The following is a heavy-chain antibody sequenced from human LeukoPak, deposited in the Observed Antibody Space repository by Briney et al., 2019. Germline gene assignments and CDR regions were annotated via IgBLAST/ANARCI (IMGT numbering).Heavy chain of an antibody. CDR3: IVYGWNDDHYYYYMDV. Sequence: GGSLRLSCAASGFTFSSYSMNWVRQAPGKGLEWVSYISSSGSTIYYADSVKGRFTISRDNAKNSLYLQMNSLRAEDTAVYYCIVYGWNDDHYYYYMDVWGKGTTVTISS. J-gene: IGHJ6*03. CDR1: GFTFSSYS. D-gene: IGHD1-1*01. CDR2: ISSSGSTI. V-gene: IGHV3-48*04.